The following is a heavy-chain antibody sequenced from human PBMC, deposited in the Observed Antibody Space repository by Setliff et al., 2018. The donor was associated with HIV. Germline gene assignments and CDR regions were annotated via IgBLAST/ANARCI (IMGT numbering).Heavy chain of an antibody. Sequence: SETLSLTCTVSGGSISSYYWSWIRQPPGKGLEWIGYIYTSGSTNYNPSRKSRVTISVDTSRNQFSLNLSSVIAPDTAIYYCARQTWEYYDTLTGYYRSPKNFDSWGQGTLVTVSS. CDR3: ARQTWEYYDTLTGYYRSPKNFDS. CDR1: GGSISSYY. CDR2: IYTSGST. J-gene: IGHJ4*02. D-gene: IGHD3-9*01. V-gene: IGHV4-4*09.